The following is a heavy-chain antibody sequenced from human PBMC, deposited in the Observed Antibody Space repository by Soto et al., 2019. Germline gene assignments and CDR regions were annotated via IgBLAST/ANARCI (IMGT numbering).Heavy chain of an antibody. J-gene: IGHJ4*02. CDR2: ISASSGST. CDR3: GSAGY. D-gene: IGHD6-13*01. Sequence: EVQLLESGGGLVQPGGSLRLSCAASGFTFSTYGMSWVRQAPGKGLEWVSGISASSGSTYYADSVKGRFTISRDNAKNTLYLQTNSLTADDTAVYYCGSAGYWGQGTLVTVSS. V-gene: IGHV3-23*01. CDR1: GFTFSTYG.